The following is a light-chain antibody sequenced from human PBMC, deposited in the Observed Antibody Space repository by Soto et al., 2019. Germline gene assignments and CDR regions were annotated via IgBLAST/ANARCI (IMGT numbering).Light chain of an antibody. V-gene: IGLV2-11*01. CDR2: DVS. CDR1: SSDVGAYNY. Sequence: QSVLTQPRSVSGSPGQSVTISCTGTSSDVGAYNYVSWYQRHPGKAPKLMIYDVSKRPSGVPDRFSGSKSGNTASLTISGLQAEDEADYYCCSYAGSYTFVVFGGGTKVTVL. J-gene: IGLJ2*01. CDR3: CSYAGSYTFVV.